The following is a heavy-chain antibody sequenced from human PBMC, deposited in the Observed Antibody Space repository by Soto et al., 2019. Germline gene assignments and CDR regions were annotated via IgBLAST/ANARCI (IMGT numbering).Heavy chain of an antibody. Sequence: GGSLRLSCAASGFTFSSYGMHWVRQAPGKGLEWVAVIWYDGSNKYYADSVKGRFTISRDNSKNTLYLQMNSLRAEDTAVYYCAREVGDLGTRFDPWGQGTLVTAPQ. CDR1: GFTFSSYG. D-gene: IGHD1-26*01. CDR2: IWYDGSNK. J-gene: IGHJ5*02. V-gene: IGHV3-33*01. CDR3: AREVGDLGTRFDP.